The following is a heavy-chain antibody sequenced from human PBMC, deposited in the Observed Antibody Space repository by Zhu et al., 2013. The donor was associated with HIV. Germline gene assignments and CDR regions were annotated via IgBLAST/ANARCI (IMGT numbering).Heavy chain of an antibody. CDR3: ARDGGDNEMWLHYDY. CDR2: INPYDGAT. D-gene: IGHD5-12*01. V-gene: IGHV1-2*02. J-gene: IGHJ4*02. CDR1: GGTFTHYA. Sequence: QVHLVQSGTEVKKPGSSVRLSCKASGGTFTHYAIHWVRQAPGHGLEWMGWINPYDGATRYSEKFQGRITMTRDRSIATYYLEMSSLTSDDTAVYYCARDGGDNEMWLHYDYWGQGTLVTVSS.